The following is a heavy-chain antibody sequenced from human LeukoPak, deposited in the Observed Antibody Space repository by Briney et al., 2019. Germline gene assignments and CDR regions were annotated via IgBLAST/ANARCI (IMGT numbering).Heavy chain of an antibody. CDR3: ARPGVRFLEWLLSESSFDY. V-gene: IGHV1-69*13. J-gene: IGHJ4*02. D-gene: IGHD3-3*01. Sequence: ASVKVSCKASGYTFTGYYMHWVRQAPGQGLEWMGGIIPIFGTANYAQKFQGRVTITADESTSTAYMELSSLRSEDTAVYYCARPGVRFLEWLLSESSFDYWGQGTLVTVSS. CDR2: IIPIFGTA. CDR1: GYTFTGYY.